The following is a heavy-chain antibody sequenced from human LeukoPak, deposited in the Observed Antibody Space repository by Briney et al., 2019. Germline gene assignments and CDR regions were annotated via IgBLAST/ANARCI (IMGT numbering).Heavy chain of an antibody. CDR3: ASDGAKFGALTYYCYYMDV. J-gene: IGHJ6*03. CDR2: VSGGGGST. CDR1: GLTFSSYA. Sequence: PGGSLRLSCAFSGLTFSSYAMTWVRQAPGKGLEWVSAVSGGGGSTYYADSVRGRFTISRDNSKNTLYLQMNSLKAEDTAVYYCASDGAKFGALTYYCYYMDVWGKGTTVTVSS. V-gene: IGHV3-23*01. D-gene: IGHD3-10*01.